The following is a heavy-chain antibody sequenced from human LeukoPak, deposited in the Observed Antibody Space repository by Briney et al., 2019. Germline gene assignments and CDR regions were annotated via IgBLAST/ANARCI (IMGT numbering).Heavy chain of an antibody. CDR1: AGSLSSGCYC. CDR3: ARDFGGYSYGSASLWFDP. D-gene: IGHD5-18*01. Sequence: SETLSLTCIVSAGSLSSGCYCWRWLRQPAGRGLEWIGRIYTSGSTKYNPPLESRVTISVDTSKNQVSLKLSSVTAADTAVYYCARDFGGYSYGSASLWFDPWGQGTLVTVSS. V-gene: IGHV4-61*02. CDR2: IYTSGST. J-gene: IGHJ5*02.